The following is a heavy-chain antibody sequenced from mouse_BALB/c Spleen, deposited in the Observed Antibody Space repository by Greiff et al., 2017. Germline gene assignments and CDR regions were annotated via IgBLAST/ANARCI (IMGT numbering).Heavy chain of an antibody. J-gene: IGHJ2*01. CDR3: TRWITTVVASDY. V-gene: IGHV1-5*01. CDR2: IYPGNSDT. CDR1: GYTFTSYW. D-gene: IGHD1-1*01. Sequence: EVKLQESETVLARPGASVKMSCKASGYTFTSYWMHWVKQRPGQGLEWIGAIYPGNSDTSYNQKFKGKAKLTAVTSTSTAYMELSSLTNEDSAVYYCTRWITTVVASDYWGQGTTLTVSS.